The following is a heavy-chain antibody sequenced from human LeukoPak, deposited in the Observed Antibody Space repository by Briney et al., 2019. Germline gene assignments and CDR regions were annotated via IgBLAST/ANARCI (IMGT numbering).Heavy chain of an antibody. CDR1: GGSISSYY. CDR2: IYYSGST. V-gene: IGHV4-59*01. J-gene: IGHJ4*02. D-gene: IGHD5-24*01. Sequence: SETLSLTCTVSGGSISSYYWSWIRQPPGKGLEWIGYIYYSGSTNYNPSLKSRVTISVDTSKNQFSLKLSSVTAADTAVYYCARVGDVEMATIYFDYWGQGTLVTVSS. CDR3: ARVGDVEMATIYFDY.